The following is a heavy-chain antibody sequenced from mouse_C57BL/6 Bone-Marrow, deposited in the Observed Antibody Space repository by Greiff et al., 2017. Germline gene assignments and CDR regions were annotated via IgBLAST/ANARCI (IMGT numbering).Heavy chain of an antibody. CDR3: ARGRTTAQMDY. CDR1: GYTFTSYG. V-gene: IGHV1-81*01. CDR2: IYPRSGNT. J-gene: IGHJ4*01. D-gene: IGHD1-2*01. Sequence: VNLVESGAELARPGASVKLSCKASGYTFTSYGISWVKQRTGQGLEWIGEIYPRSGNTYYNEKFKGKATLTADKSSSTAYMELRSLTSEDSAVYFCARGRTTAQMDYWGQGTSVTVSS.